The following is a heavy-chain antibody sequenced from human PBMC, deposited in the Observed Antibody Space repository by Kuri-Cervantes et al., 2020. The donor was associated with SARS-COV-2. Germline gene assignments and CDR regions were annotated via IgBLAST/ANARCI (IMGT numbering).Heavy chain of an antibody. Sequence: SETLSLTCTVSGGSISSYYWSWIRQPPGKGLEWIGYIYYSGGTNYNPSLKSRVTISVDTSKNQFSLKLSSVTAAATAVYYCATAEDTARPWYFDLWGRGTLVTVSS. D-gene: IGHD5-18*01. CDR2: IYYSGGT. CDR3: ATAEDTARPWYFDL. V-gene: IGHV4-59*01. J-gene: IGHJ2*01. CDR1: GGSISSYY.